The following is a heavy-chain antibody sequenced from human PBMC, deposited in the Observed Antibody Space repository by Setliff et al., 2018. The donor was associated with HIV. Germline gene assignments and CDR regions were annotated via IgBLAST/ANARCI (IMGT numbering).Heavy chain of an antibody. V-gene: IGHV4-39*07. CDR3: AREDARSGPGWTPGLFDS. CDR2: IFYSGST. D-gene: IGHD2-15*01. CDR1: GASIRGSDFY. Sequence: SETLSLTCSVSGASIRGSDFYWGWIRQSPGRRPEWIGDIFYSGSTSYNPSLRSRVTMSLDTSTNQFSLNLNSVTAADTAVYYCAREDARSGPGWTPGLFDSWGQGSQVTVS. J-gene: IGHJ5*01.